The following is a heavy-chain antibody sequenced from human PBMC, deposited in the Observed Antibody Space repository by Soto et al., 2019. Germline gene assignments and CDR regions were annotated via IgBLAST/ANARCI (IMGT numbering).Heavy chain of an antibody. J-gene: IGHJ4*02. D-gene: IGHD1-26*01. CDR3: VKPVGATHSDY. V-gene: IGHV1-69*12. CDR2: IIPIFCTA. Sequence: QVQLVQSGAEVKKPGSSVKVSCKASGGTFSSYAISWVRQAHGQGLEWMGGIIPIFCTANYAQKFQGRVTITADEATSTAYMELSSLRSEDTAVYYCVKPVGATHSDYWGQGTLVTVSS. CDR1: GGTFSSYA.